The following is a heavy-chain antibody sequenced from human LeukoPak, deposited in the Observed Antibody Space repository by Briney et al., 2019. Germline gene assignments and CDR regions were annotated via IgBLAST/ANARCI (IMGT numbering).Heavy chain of an antibody. J-gene: IGHJ4*02. CDR1: SVSISSYY. D-gene: IGHD2-2*03. CDR3: ARVGDPGYCSSTSCFSFDS. CDR2: IYYSGNT. V-gene: IGHV4-59*01. Sequence: PSETLSLTCTVSSVSISSYYWSWIRQPPGKGLEWIGYIYYSGNTNYNPSLKSRVTISVDTSKNQFSLKLSSVTAADTAVYYCARVGDPGYCSSTSCFSFDSWGQGILVTVSS.